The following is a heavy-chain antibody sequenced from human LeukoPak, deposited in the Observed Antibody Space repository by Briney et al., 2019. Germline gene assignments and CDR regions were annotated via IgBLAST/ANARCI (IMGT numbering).Heavy chain of an antibody. CDR2: IYYSGST. Sequence: SETLSLTCTVSGGSISSYYWSWIRQPPGKGLEWIGYIYYSGSTNYNPSLKSRVTISVDTSKNQFSLKLSSVTAADTAVYYCARVSNGDYDNLLDHWGQGTLVTVSS. V-gene: IGHV4-59*01. CDR1: GGSISSYY. D-gene: IGHD4-17*01. J-gene: IGHJ4*02. CDR3: ARVSNGDYDNLLDH.